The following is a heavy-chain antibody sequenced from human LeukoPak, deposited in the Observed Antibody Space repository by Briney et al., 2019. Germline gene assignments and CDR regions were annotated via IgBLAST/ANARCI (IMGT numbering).Heavy chain of an antibody. CDR1: GYTFTSYG. CDR3: ARACSGGSCYPAPYYYYGMDV. CDR2: ISAYNGNT. V-gene: IGHV1-18*01. Sequence: ASVKVSCKASGYTFTSYGISWVRQAPGQGLEWMGWISAYNGNTNYAQKLQGRVTMTTDTSTSTAYMELRSLRSDDTAVYYCARACSGGSCYPAPYYYYGMDVWGQGTTVTVSS. D-gene: IGHD2-15*01. J-gene: IGHJ6*02.